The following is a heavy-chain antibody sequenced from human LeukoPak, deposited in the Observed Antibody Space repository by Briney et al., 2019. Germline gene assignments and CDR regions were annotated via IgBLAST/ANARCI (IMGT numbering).Heavy chain of an antibody. CDR1: GDSISNYY. J-gene: IGHJ4*02. D-gene: IGHD6-19*01. CDR2: IFTSGST. Sequence: SETLSLTCTVSGDSISNYYWRWLRQPAGKGLEWIGRIFTSGSTNYNTSLKSRVTMSVDTSKNQFSLKLSSVTAADTAVYYCARRLQRQWLVHLDYWGQGTLVTVSS. CDR3: ARRLQRQWLVHLDY. V-gene: IGHV4-4*07.